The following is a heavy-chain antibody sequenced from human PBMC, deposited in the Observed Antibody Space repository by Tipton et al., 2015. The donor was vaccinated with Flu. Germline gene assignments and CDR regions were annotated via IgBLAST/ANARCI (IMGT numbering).Heavy chain of an antibody. Sequence: TLSLTCTVSGGSVATSSNYWTWVRQPPGKGLEWIGTVHNGGSTWYTPSLESRVIISLDTSTNEVSLRLSSVTAADTAFYFCGGDNPFRGGHYSWGPGTLVAVPS. CDR1: GGSVATSSNY. CDR3: GGDNPFRGGHYS. D-gene: IGHD3-16*01. J-gene: IGHJ4*02. V-gene: IGHV4-39*07. CDR2: VHNGGST.